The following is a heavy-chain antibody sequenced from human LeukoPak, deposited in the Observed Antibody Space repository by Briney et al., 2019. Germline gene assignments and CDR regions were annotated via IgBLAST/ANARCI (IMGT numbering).Heavy chain of an antibody. CDR2: IYSGGST. D-gene: IGHD3-3*01. J-gene: IGHJ4*02. CDR3: ASLPTVDTIFGVVIDY. V-gene: IGHV3-53*01. CDR1: GFTVSSNY. Sequence: PGGSLRLSCAASGFTVSSNYMGWVRQAPGKGLEWVSVIYSGGSTYYADSVKGRFTISRDNSKNTLYLQMNSLRAEDTAVYYCASLPTVDTIFGVVIDYWGQGTLVTVSS.